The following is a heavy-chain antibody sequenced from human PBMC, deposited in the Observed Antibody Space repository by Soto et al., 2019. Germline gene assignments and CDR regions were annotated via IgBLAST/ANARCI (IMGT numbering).Heavy chain of an antibody. D-gene: IGHD3-10*01. V-gene: IGHV4-59*01. J-gene: IGHJ6*04. CDR2: IYYSGET. Sequence: QVQLQESGPGLVKPSETLSLTCTVSGDSISRSYWSWIRLSPGKGLEWIGYIYYSGETNYNPSVKGRVMISVDRSKNEFCMKLGSVTAAESDLYYCARDQGGEFLKGYGLDVWGKRTTVTVSS. CDR1: GDSISRSY. CDR3: ARDQGGEFLKGYGLDV.